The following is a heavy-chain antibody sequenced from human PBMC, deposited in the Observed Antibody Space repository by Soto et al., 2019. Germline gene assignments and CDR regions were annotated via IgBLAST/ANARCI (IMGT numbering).Heavy chain of an antibody. V-gene: IGHV3-23*01. Sequence: EVQLLESGGGLEQPGGSLRLSCVGSGHTFHNYAMTWVRQAPGKGLEGVSGISGSGGSTYYAGSVRGRFTISRDDSKNTLYLQMNSLRAEDTAVYYCAKVSRGIGVVPAALNWGQGTLVTVSS. CDR2: ISGSGGST. D-gene: IGHD2-2*01. CDR1: GHTFHNYA. CDR3: AKVSRGIGVVPAALN. J-gene: IGHJ4*02.